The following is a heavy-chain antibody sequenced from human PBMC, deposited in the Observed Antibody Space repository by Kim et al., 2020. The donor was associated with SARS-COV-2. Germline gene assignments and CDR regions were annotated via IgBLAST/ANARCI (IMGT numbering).Heavy chain of an antibody. CDR1: GASVNSTY. CDR2: IYSSGNT. J-gene: IGHJ4*02. Sequence: SETLSLTCSVSGASVNSTYWSFIRQPPGKGLEYIGYIYSSGNTYYNPSLKSRLTMSVDPSKNQISLKLNSVTTADIAVYYCAKGGSSVFDNWGQGILVTVSS. V-gene: IGHV4-59*02. CDR3: AKGGSSVFDN. D-gene: IGHD1-26*01.